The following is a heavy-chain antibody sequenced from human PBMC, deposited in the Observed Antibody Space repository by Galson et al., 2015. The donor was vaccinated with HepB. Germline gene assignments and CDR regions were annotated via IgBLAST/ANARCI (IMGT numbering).Heavy chain of an antibody. CDR2: INPNSGGT. D-gene: IGHD1-26*01. CDR1: GYTFTGCY. V-gene: IGHV1-2*06. CDR3: ARDLTIVELVGAAHDAFDI. Sequence: SVKVSCKASGYTFTGCYIHWVRQAPGQGLEWMGRINPNSGGTNYAQKFQGRVNMTRDTSISTAYMELSSLRSDDTAVYYCARDLTIVELVGAAHDAFDIWGQGTMVTVSS. J-gene: IGHJ3*02.